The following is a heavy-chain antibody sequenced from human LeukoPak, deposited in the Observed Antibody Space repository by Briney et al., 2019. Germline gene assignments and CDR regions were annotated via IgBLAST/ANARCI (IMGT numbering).Heavy chain of an antibody. CDR3: AKDSRYSSGWSSLYYFDY. CDR1: GFTFSSYS. D-gene: IGHD6-19*01. V-gene: IGHV3-21*04. Sequence: PGGSLRLSCAASGFTFSSYSMNWVRQAPGKGLEWVSSISSSGSYIYYADSMKGRFTISRDNAKNSLYLQMNSLRAEDTALYYCAKDSRYSSGWSSLYYFDYWGQGTLVTVSS. J-gene: IGHJ4*02. CDR2: ISSSGSYI.